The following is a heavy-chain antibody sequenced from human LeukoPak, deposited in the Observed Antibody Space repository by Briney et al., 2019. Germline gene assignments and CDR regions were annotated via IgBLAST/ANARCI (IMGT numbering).Heavy chain of an antibody. CDR1: GFTFSSYI. Sequence: PGGSLRLSCAASGFTFSSYIMNWVRQAPGKGLEWVSYISSSSSTIYYADSVKGRFTISRDNAKNSLYLQMNSLRAEDTAVYYCARDLNSGVVAAEYMDVWGKGTTVTVSS. V-gene: IGHV3-48*01. CDR2: ISSSSSTI. CDR3: ARDLNSGVVAAEYMDV. J-gene: IGHJ6*03. D-gene: IGHD2-15*01.